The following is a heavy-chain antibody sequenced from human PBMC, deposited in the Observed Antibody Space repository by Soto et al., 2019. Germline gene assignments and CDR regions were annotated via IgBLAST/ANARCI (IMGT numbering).Heavy chain of an antibody. CDR1: GFTFSSYA. J-gene: IGHJ3*02. D-gene: IGHD2-15*01. CDR3: AKGGGGSCYFDCPGAFDI. CDR2: ISGSGGST. V-gene: IGHV3-23*01. Sequence: GGSLRLSCAASGFTFSSYAMSWVRQAPGKGLEWVSAISGSGGSTYYADSVKGRFTISRDNSKNTLYLQMNSLRAEDTAVYYCAKGGGGSCYFDCPGAFDIWGQGTMVTVSS.